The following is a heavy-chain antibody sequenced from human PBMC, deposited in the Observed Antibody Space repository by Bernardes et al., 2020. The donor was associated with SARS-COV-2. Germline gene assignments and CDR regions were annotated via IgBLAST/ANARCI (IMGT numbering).Heavy chain of an antibody. CDR2: ISDSGDAT. CDR3: AKWGSSAPPYYYFAMDV. D-gene: IGHD3-16*01. Sequence: GGSLRLSCAASGFTFSSNAMSWVRQAPGKGLEWVSAISDSGDATYYADSVKGRFTISRDNSKNTLYLQMNSLRAEDTAVYYCAKWGSSAPPYYYFAMDVWGQGTTVTVSS. CDR1: GFTFSSNA. V-gene: IGHV3-23*01. J-gene: IGHJ6*02.